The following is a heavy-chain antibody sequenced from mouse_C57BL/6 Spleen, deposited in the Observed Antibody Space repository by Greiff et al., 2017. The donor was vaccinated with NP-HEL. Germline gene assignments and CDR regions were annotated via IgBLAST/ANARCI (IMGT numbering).Heavy chain of an antibody. CDR3: ASHYYGSRSYAMDY. D-gene: IGHD1-1*01. CDR2: IYPRDGSS. CDR1: GYTFTDHT. J-gene: IGHJ4*01. Sequence: VQLQQSDAELVKPGASVKISCKVSGYTFTDHTFHWMKQRPEQGLEWIGYIYPRDGSSKYYEKFKGKGTLAADKSSSTAYMQLNSLTSEDSAVYFGASHYYGSRSYAMDYWGQGTSVTVSS. V-gene: IGHV1-78*01.